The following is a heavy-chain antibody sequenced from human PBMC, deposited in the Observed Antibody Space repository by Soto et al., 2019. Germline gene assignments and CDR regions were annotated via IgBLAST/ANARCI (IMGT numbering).Heavy chain of an antibody. V-gene: IGHV3-33*01. CDR1: GFIFRDHG. D-gene: IGHD4-17*01. J-gene: IGHJ6*02. CDR2: IWYDGSNK. Sequence: PGGSLRLSCAASGFIFRDHGMHWVRQAPGKGLEWVAVIWYDGSNKYYADSVKGRFTISRDNSKNTLFLQMNSLRDKDTAVYYCARAPETTVTRPRGGMDVWGQGTTVTVS. CDR3: ARAPETTVTRPRGGMDV.